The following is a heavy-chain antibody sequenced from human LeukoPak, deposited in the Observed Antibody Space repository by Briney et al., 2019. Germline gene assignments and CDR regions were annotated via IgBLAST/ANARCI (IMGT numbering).Heavy chain of an antibody. Sequence: SQTLSLTCAISGDSVSSNSAAWNWIRQSPSRGLEWLGRTYYRSKWYNDYAISVKSRVTINPDTSKNQFSLQLESVTPEDTAVYYCARHSPSRYPLKGYGDYGFDYWGQGTLVTVSS. CDR1: GDSVSSNSAA. V-gene: IGHV6-1*01. CDR3: ARHSPSRYPLKGYGDYGFDY. CDR2: TYYRSKWYN. J-gene: IGHJ4*02. D-gene: IGHD4-17*01.